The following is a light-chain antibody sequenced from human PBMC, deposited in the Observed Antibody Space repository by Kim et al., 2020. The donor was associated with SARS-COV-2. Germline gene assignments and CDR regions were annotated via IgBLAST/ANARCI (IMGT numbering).Light chain of an antibody. CDR1: LSILYSSNNKNY. Sequence: DIVMTQSPDSLAVTLGERATINCKTSLSILYSSNNKNYLAWCQQKPGRSPRLLIYWASTRESGVPARFSGSGSGTAFSLTISGRQAEDVAVSYCQQYSSTPRTFGQGTKLEI. J-gene: IGKJ2*01. V-gene: IGKV4-1*01. CDR3: QQYSSTPRT. CDR2: WAS.